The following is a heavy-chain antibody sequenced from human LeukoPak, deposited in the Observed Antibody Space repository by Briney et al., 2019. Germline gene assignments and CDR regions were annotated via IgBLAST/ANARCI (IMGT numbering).Heavy chain of an antibody. CDR3: ASQVDTAMVTDGYYFDY. D-gene: IGHD5-18*01. V-gene: IGHV3-48*03. CDR2: ISSSGSTI. Sequence: GGSLRLSCAASGFTFSGYEMNWVRQAPGKGLEWVSYISSSGSTIYYADSVKGRFTISRDNAKNSLYLQMNSLRAEDTAVYYCASQVDTAMVTDGYYFDYWGQGTLVTVSS. J-gene: IGHJ4*02. CDR1: GFTFSGYE.